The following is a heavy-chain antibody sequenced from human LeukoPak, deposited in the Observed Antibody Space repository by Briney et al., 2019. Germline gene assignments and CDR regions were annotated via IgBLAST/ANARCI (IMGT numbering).Heavy chain of an antibody. CDR2: IYYSGST. D-gene: IGHD3-3*01. Sequence: SETLSLTCTVSGGSISSYYWSWIRQPPGKGLEWIGYIYYSGSTSYNPSLKSRVTISVDTSKNQFSLKLSSVTAADTAVYYCARRHYDFWSGYFYYFDYWGQGTLVTVSS. J-gene: IGHJ4*02. CDR3: ARRHYDFWSGYFYYFDY. V-gene: IGHV4-59*01. CDR1: GGSISSYY.